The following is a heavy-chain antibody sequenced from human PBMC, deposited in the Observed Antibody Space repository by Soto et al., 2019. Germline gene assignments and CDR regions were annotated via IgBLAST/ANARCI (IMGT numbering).Heavy chain of an antibody. CDR2: IIPIFGTA. J-gene: IGHJ6*02. CDR1: GGTFSSYA. V-gene: IGHV1-69*06. D-gene: IGHD3-3*01. CDR3: ARVNDFTYYYYGMDV. Sequence: GASVKVSCKASGGTFSSYAISWVRQAPAQGLEWMGGIIPIFGTANYAQKFQGRVTITADKSTSTAYMELSSLRSEDTAVYYCARVNDFTYYYYGMDVWGQGTTVTVSS.